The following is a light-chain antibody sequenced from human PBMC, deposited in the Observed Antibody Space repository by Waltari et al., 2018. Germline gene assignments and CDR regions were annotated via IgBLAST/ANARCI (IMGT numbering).Light chain of an antibody. J-gene: IGKJ1*01. CDR1: ESVSSS. CDR3: QQSVNWPTWT. Sequence: EIVMTQSPATLSLSPGERATLSCRASESVSSSLAWYQQKPGQAPRLLIYGASNRAAGIPDRFSGRGSGTEFGLTISSLEPEDVALYYCQQSVNWPTWTFGPGTKVEIK. CDR2: GAS. V-gene: IGKV3D-15*01.